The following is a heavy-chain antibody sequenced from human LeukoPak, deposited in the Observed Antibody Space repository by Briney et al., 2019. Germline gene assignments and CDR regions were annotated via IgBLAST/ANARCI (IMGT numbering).Heavy chain of an antibody. CDR3: AGGKDDYVWGSANDAFDI. CDR1: GYTFTSYG. Sequence: GASVKVSCKASGYTFTSYGISWVRQSPGQGLEWMGWISAYNGNTNYAQKLQGRVTMTTDTSTSTAYMELRSLRSDDTAVYYCAGGKDDYVWGSANDAFDIWGQGTMVTVSS. J-gene: IGHJ3*02. V-gene: IGHV1-18*01. CDR2: ISAYNGNT. D-gene: IGHD3-16*01.